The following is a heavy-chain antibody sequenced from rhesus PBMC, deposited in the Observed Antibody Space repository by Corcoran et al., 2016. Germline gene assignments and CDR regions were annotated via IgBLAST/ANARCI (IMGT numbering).Heavy chain of an antibody. V-gene: IGHV4-73*01. J-gene: IGHJ6*01. CDR1: GGSVSTYF. D-gene: IGHD6-25*01. CDR2: IDGYRWST. Sequence: QVKLQQWGEGLVKPSETLSLTCAVYGGSVSTYFWSWIRQPPGKGLAWIGNIDGYRWSTYYNPAIKNRITISKDTSENQFSLKLRSGTAADTAMYYCAKGGATSGPPAYGLASWDQGVVVTVSS. CDR3: AKGGATSGPPAYGLAS.